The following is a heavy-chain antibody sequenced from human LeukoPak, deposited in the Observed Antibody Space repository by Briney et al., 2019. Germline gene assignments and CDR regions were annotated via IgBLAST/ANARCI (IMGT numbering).Heavy chain of an antibody. D-gene: IGHD3-10*01. CDR2: INAGNGNT. CDR1: GYTFTSYV. V-gene: IGHV1-3*01. J-gene: IGHJ3*02. Sequence: ASVKVSCKASGYTFTSYVMHWVRQAPGQRLEWMGWINAGNGNTKYSQKFQGRVTITRDTSANTAYMELSSLRFEDTAVYYCARVRARGDAFDIWGQGTMVTVPS. CDR3: ARVRARGDAFDI.